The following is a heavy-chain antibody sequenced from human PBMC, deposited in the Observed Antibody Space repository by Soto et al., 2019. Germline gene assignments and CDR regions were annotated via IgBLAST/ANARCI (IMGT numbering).Heavy chain of an antibody. CDR2: IKRSGSEK. V-gene: IGHV3-7*03. D-gene: IGHD5-18*01. Sequence: GGSLRLSCAASGFTFSSYWMSWVRQAPGKGLEWVANIKRSGSEKYYADSVKGRFTISRDNSKNTLYLQTNSLRAEDTAVYYCAKDQDTAMVINEIDYWGQGTLVTVSS. CDR3: AKDQDTAMVINEIDY. CDR1: GFTFSSYW. J-gene: IGHJ4*02.